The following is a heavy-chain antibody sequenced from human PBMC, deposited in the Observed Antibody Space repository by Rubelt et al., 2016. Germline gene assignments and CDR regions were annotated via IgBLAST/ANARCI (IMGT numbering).Heavy chain of an antibody. J-gene: IGHJ4*02. V-gene: IGHV4-39*07. CDR3: ARGSLTGSYY. CDR2: INHSGST. CDR1: GGSISSSSYY. D-gene: IGHD3-9*01. Sequence: QLQLQESGPGLVKPSETLSLTCTVSGGSISSSSYYWGWIRQPPGKGLEWIGEINHSGSTNYNPSLKSRVTISVDTSKNQFSLKLSSVTAADTAVYYCARGSLTGSYYWGQGTLVTVSS.